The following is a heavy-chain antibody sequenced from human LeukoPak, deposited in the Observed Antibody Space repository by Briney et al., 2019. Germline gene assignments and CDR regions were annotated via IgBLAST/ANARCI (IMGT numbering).Heavy chain of an antibody. CDR2: ISGSGGST. CDR3: AKGTIAAAAALDYYFDY. J-gene: IGHJ4*02. CDR1: GFTFSSYA. D-gene: IGHD6-13*01. V-gene: IGHV3-23*01. Sequence: GGSLRLSCAASGFTFSSYAMSWVRQAPGKGLEWVSAISGSGGSTYYADSVKGRFTISRYNSKNTLYLQMNSLRAEDTAVYYCAKGTIAAAAALDYYFDYWGQGTLVTVSS.